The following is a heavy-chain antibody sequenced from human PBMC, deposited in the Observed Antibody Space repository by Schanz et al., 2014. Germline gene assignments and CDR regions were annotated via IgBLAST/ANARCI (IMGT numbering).Heavy chain of an antibody. D-gene: IGHD6-6*01. CDR2: INPSGGST. V-gene: IGHV1-46*03. CDR3: GRGFSRSYIDF. J-gene: IGHJ4*02. Sequence: QEQLVQSGAEVRKPGASMKVSCKASGYTFTTYYMLWVRQAPGQGLEWMGIINPSGGSTRYGQKFQGRITVTTDTSTSTVYLELSSLRSDDTAVYYCGRGFSRSYIDFWGQGTLITVSS. CDR1: GYTFTTYY.